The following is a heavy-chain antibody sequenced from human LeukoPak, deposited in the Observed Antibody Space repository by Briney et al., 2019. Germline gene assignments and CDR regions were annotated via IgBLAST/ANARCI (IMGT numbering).Heavy chain of an antibody. Sequence: PSETLSLTCTVSGGSISSYYWSWIRQPPGKGLEWIGSIYYSGSTYYNPSLKSRVTISVDTSKNQFSLKLSSVTAADTAVYYCARAGKMTTVDYWGQGTLVTVSS. J-gene: IGHJ4*02. CDR2: IYYSGST. CDR1: GGSISSYY. CDR3: ARAGKMTTVDY. V-gene: IGHV4-39*07. D-gene: IGHD4-17*01.